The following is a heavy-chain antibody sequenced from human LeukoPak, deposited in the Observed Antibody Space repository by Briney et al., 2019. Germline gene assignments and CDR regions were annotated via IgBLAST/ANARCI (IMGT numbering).Heavy chain of an antibody. Sequence: GASVKASCKASGYTFTGYYMHWVRQAPGQGLEWMGRINPNSGGSNYAQKFQGRVTMTRDTSISTVYMELNRLRSDDTAIYYCARGQNDYGDYNYWGQGTLVTVSS. CDR1: GYTFTGYY. D-gene: IGHD4-17*01. J-gene: IGHJ4*02. V-gene: IGHV1-2*06. CDR3: ARGQNDYGDYNY. CDR2: INPNSGGS.